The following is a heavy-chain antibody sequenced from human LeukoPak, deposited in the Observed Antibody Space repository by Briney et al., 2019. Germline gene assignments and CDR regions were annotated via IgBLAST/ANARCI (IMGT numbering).Heavy chain of an antibody. Sequence: GGSLRLSCAASGFTFSSYWMHWVRQAPGKGLVWVSRINSDASSTSYADSVKGRFTISRDNAKNTLYLQMNSLRAEDTAVYYCARWQGDDAFDIWGQGTMVTVSS. CDR1: GFTFSSYW. D-gene: IGHD1-26*01. CDR2: INSDASST. V-gene: IGHV3-74*01. CDR3: ARWQGDDAFDI. J-gene: IGHJ3*02.